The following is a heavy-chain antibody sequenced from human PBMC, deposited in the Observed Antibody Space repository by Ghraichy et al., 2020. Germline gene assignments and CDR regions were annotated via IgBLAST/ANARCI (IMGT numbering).Heavy chain of an antibody. CDR3: AREKIFPTMGPPNAFDI. V-gene: IGHV3-30*04. J-gene: IGHJ3*02. CDR1: GFTFSSYA. CDR2: ISYDGSNK. Sequence: GGSLRLSCAASGFTFSSYAMHWVRQAPGKGLEWVAVISYDGSNKYYADSVKGRFTISRDNSKNTLYLQMNSLRAEDTAVYYCAREKIFPTMGPPNAFDIWGQGTMVTVSS. D-gene: IGHD2-8*01.